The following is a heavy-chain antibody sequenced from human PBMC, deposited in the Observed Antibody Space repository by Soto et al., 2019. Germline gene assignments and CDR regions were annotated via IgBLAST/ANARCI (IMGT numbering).Heavy chain of an antibody. CDR3: ARVARANCSGGSCWHYYYMDG. CDR1: GGSISSNRW. Sequence: SETLSLTCAVSGGSISSNRWWSWVRQAPGKGLEWIGEIHYSGSTNYNPSLKSRVTISVDTSKNQFSLKLSSVTAADTAVYYCARVARANCSGGSCWHYYYMDGWGKGTTVTVSS. D-gene: IGHD2-15*01. J-gene: IGHJ6*03. V-gene: IGHV4-4*02. CDR2: IHYSGST.